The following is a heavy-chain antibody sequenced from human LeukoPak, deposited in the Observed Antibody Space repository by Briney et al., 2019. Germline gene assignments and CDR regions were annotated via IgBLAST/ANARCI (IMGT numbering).Heavy chain of an antibody. V-gene: IGHV4-34*01. CDR1: GASFSYDY. J-gene: IGHJ5*01. CDR3: AKGVWAPRFDS. Sequence: SETLSLTCAVYGASFSYDYWSWIRQAPGKGLEWIGEINHSGSITYNPSLKSRFTISAEKSKSQFSLRLTSVTAADTAVYYFAKGVWAPRFDSWGQGTLVTVSS. CDR2: INHSGSI. D-gene: IGHD7-27*01.